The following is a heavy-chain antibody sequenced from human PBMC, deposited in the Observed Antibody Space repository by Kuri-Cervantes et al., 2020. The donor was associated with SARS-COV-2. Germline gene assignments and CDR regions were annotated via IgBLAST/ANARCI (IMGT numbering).Heavy chain of an antibody. CDR1: GFTFSNYG. CDR3: ARGVAELRYYGMDV. D-gene: IGHD1-7*01. CDR2: ISFDGSKQ. Sequence: GESLKISCAASGFTFSNYGMHWVRQAPGKGLEWVAVISFDGSKQYYADSVKGRFTISRDKSKNTLYLQMNSLRAEDTAVYYCARGVAELRYYGMDVWGQGTTVTVSS. V-gene: IGHV3-30*03. J-gene: IGHJ6*02.